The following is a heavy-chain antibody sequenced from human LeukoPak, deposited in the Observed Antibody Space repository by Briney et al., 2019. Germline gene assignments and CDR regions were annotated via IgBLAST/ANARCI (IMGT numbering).Heavy chain of an antibody. CDR3: ARVPLWQQLLPFDY. Sequence: GSVKVSCKASGYTFTGYYMHWVRQAPGQGLEWMGWINPNSGGTNYAQKFQGRVTMTRDTSISTAYMELSRLRSDDTAVYYCARVPLWQQLLPFDYWGQGTLVTVSS. CDR1: GYTFTGYY. CDR2: INPNSGGT. V-gene: IGHV1-2*02. D-gene: IGHD6-13*01. J-gene: IGHJ4*02.